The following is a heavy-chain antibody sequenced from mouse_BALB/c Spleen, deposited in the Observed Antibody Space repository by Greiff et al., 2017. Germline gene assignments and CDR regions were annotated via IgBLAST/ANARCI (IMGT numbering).Heavy chain of an antibody. V-gene: IGHV5-12-1*01. D-gene: IGHD1-1*01. J-gene: IGHJ1*01. CDR1: GFAFSSYD. CDR2: ISSGGGST. CDR3: AGGPYCYGSSYWDLDV. Sequence: EVMLVESGGGLVKPGGSLKLSCAASGFAFSSYDMSWVRQTPEKRLEWVAYISSGGGSTYYPDTVKGRFTISRDNAKNTLYLQMSSLKSEDTAMYYCAGGPYCYGSSYWDLDVWGAGTTVTVSS.